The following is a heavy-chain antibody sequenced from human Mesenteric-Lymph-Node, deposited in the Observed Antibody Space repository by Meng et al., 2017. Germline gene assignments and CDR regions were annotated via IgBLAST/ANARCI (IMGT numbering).Heavy chain of an antibody. Sequence: ESLKISCTVSGGSISSYYWSWIRQPPGKGLEWIGYIYYSGSTNYNPSLKSRVTISVDTSKNQLSLKLSSVTAADTAVYYCASASLGGSSGYYSWFDPWGQGTLVTVSS. CDR3: ASASLGGSSGYYSWFDP. CDR2: IYYSGST. J-gene: IGHJ5*02. V-gene: IGHV4-59*01. CDR1: GGSISSYY. D-gene: IGHD3-22*01.